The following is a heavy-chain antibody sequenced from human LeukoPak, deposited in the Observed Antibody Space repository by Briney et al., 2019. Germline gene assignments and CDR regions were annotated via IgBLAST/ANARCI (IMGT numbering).Heavy chain of an antibody. CDR1: GFTFSSYA. CDR3: AKVPYDYVWGSYRSQEYYFDY. Sequence: PGGSLRLSCAASGFTFSSYAMSWVRQAPGKGLEWVSAISGSGGSTYYADSVKGRFTISRDNSKNTLYLQMNSLRAEDTAVYYCAKVPYDYVWGSYRSQEYYFDYWGQGTLVTVSS. V-gene: IGHV3-23*01. D-gene: IGHD3-16*02. CDR2: ISGSGGST. J-gene: IGHJ4*02.